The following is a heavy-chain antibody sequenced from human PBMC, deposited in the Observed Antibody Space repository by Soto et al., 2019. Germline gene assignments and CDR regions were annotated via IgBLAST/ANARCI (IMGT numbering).Heavy chain of an antibody. V-gene: IGHV3-21*01. D-gene: IGHD2-15*01. J-gene: IGHJ6*02. CDR3: ARDRGYDAHDYYYNAMDV. Sequence: TGGSLRLSFISSGFTFRTYTMNWVRQAPGKGLEWVSGIRGFSPYTFYAESVKGRFTISRDNAKNSLYLQMNSLRAEDTAVYYCARDRGYDAHDYYYNAMDVWGQGTTVTVSS. CDR2: IRGFSPYT. CDR1: GFTFRTYT.